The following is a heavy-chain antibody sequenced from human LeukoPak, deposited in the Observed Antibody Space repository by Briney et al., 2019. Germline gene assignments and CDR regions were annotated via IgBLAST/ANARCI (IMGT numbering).Heavy chain of an antibody. V-gene: IGHV3-30*02. D-gene: IGHD3-10*01. Sequence: GGSLRLSCAVSGFTFSSYGMHWVRQAPGKGLEWVAFIRYDGSTKYYADSVKGRFTISRDNSKNTLYLQMNSLRAEDTAVYYCAKSGRGTMVRGQAFDIWGQGTMVTVSS. CDR1: GFTFSSYG. J-gene: IGHJ3*02. CDR2: IRYDGSTK. CDR3: AKSGRGTMVRGQAFDI.